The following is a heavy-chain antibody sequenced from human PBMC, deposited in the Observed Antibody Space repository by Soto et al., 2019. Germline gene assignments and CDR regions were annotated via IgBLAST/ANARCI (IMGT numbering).Heavy chain of an antibody. J-gene: IGHJ6*02. CDR3: TTVKDYDFWSGYANYYGMDV. V-gene: IGHV3-15*07. D-gene: IGHD3-3*01. CDR2: IKSKTDGGTT. CDR1: GFTFSNAW. Sequence: EVQLVESGGGLVKPGGSLRLSCAASGFTFSNAWMNWVRQAPGKGLEWVGRIKSKTDGGTTDYAAPVKGRFTISRDDSTNTLYLQMNSLKTEDTAVYYCTTVKDYDFWSGYANYYGMDVWGQGTTVTVSS.